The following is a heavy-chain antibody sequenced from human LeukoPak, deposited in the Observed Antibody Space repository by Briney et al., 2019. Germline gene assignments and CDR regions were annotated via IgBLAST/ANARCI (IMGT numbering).Heavy chain of an antibody. V-gene: IGHV3-66*02. CDR3: ASTRYYYYYYGMDV. J-gene: IGHJ6*02. CDR2: IYSGGST. Sequence: GGSLRLSCAASGFTVSSNDMSWVRQAPGKGLEWVSVIYSGGSTYYADSVKGRFTISRDNSKNTLYLQMNSLRAEDTAVYYCASTRYYYYYYGMDVWGQGTTVTVSS. CDR1: GFTVSSND.